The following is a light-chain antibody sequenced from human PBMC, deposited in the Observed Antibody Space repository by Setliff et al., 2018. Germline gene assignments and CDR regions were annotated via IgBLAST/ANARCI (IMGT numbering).Light chain of an antibody. Sequence: QSVLTQPAAVSGSPGQSITISCAGTSSDVGGYNYVSWYQQHPGKAPKLTIYEVTKRPSGVSDRFSGSKSGHTASLTISGLQAEDEADYYCLSYTSKSTHALFAGGTKVTVL. CDR1: SSDVGGYNY. J-gene: IGLJ2*01. V-gene: IGLV2-14*03. CDR2: EVT. CDR3: LSYTSKSTHAL.